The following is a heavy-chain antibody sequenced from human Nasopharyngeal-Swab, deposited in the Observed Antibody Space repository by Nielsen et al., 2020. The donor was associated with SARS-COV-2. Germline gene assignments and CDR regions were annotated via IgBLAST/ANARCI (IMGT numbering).Heavy chain of an antibody. CDR3: ARDIGAWFRELRY. Sequence: GESLKISCAASGFTFDDYAMHWVRQAPGKGLEWVAVIWYDGSNKYYADSVKGRFTISRDNSKNTLYLQMNSLRAEDTAVYYCARDIGAWFRELRYWGQGTLVTVSS. CDR1: GFTFDDYA. D-gene: IGHD3-10*01. V-gene: IGHV3-33*08. CDR2: IWYDGSNK. J-gene: IGHJ4*02.